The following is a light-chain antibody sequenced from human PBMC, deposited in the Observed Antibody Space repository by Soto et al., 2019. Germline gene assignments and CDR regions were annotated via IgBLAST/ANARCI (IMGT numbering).Light chain of an antibody. V-gene: IGKV3-20*01. CDR3: QQYVTSSPRT. CDR2: GIS. CDR1: HTISSSY. Sequence: EIVLKQSPGTLSLSPGERATLSCRASHTISSSYLAWYQQKPGQAPRLLMYGISRRATGIPGRFSGSGSGTDFTLTITRLEPEDFAVYYCQQYVTSSPRTFGQGTKVDI. J-gene: IGKJ1*01.